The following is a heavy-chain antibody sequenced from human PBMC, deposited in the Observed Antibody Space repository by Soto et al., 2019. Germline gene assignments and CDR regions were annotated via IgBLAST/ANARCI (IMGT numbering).Heavy chain of an antibody. Sequence: SETLSLTCTVSGGSISSSSYYWGWIRQPPGKGLEWIGSIYYSGSTYYNPSLKSRVTISVDTSKNQFSLKLSSVTAADTAVYYCARTCTSCHDPFAYWGQGTLVTVSS. CDR2: IYYSGST. CDR3: ARTCTSCHDPFAY. J-gene: IGHJ4*02. CDR1: GGSISSSSYY. D-gene: IGHD2-2*01. V-gene: IGHV4-39*01.